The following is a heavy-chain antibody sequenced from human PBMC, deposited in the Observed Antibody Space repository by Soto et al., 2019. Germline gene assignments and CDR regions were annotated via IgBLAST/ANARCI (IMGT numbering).Heavy chain of an antibody. D-gene: IGHD3-9*01. Sequence: PGESLKISCKGSGYSFTSYWIGWVRQMPGKGLEWMGIIYPGDSDTRYSPSFQGQVTISADKSISTAYLQWSSLKASDTAMYYCARQIAYDILTGRRGGWFDPWGQGTLVTVSS. J-gene: IGHJ5*02. CDR3: ARQIAYDILTGRRGGWFDP. CDR2: IYPGDSDT. V-gene: IGHV5-51*01. CDR1: GYSFTSYW.